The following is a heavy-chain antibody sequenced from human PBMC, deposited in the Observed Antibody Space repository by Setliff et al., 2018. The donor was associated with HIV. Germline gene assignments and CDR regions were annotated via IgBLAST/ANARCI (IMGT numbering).Heavy chain of an antibody. CDR1: GGSITSGGFY. CDR2: IYYSGGT. CDR3: ARSISLLRGPLGDVFDI. D-gene: IGHD3-10*01. J-gene: IGHJ3*02. V-gene: IGHV4-31*03. Sequence: PSETLSLTCTDSGGSITSGGFYWSWIRQYPQKGLEWIGYIYYSGGTYYNPSLKSRVTMSVDTSKNQFSLKLSSVTAADTAVYYCARSISLLRGPLGDVFDIWGQGTMVTVSS.